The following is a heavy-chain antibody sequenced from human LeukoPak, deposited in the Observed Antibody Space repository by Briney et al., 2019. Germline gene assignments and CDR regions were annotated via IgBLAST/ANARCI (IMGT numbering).Heavy chain of an antibody. CDR1: GYTFTGYY. CDR2: INPNSGGT. D-gene: IGHD3-10*01. V-gene: IGHV1-2*02. Sequence: ASVKVSCKAAGYTFTGYYMHWERQAPGQGLEWMGWINPNSGGTNYAQKFQGRVTMTRDTSISAAYMELSRLRSDDTAVYYCARAPMEWFGVKFDYWGQGTLVTVSS. CDR3: ARAPMEWFGVKFDY. J-gene: IGHJ4*02.